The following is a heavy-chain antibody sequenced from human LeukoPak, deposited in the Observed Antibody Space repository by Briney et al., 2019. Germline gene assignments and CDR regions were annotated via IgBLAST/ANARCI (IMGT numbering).Heavy chain of an antibody. V-gene: IGHV1-2*04. CDR3: ARGDTYYDFWSGYSRHFDP. CDR2: INPNSGGT. D-gene: IGHD3-3*01. Sequence: ASVKVSCKASGYTFTGYYMHWVRQAPGQGLEWMGWINPNSGGTNYAQKFQGWVTTTRDTSISTAYMELSRLRSDDTAVYYCARGDTYYDFWSGYSRHFDPWGQGTLVTVSS. CDR1: GYTFTGYY. J-gene: IGHJ5*02.